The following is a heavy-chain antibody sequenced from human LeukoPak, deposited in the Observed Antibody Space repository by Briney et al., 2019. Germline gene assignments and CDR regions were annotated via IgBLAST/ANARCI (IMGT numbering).Heavy chain of an antibody. J-gene: IGHJ4*02. D-gene: IGHD6-13*01. CDR1: GYTFTNYG. Sequence: ASVKVSCKASGYTFTNYGVSWVRQAPGQGLEWMGWISAYNGNTDYAQKFQGRVTTTRDTSISTVYMELSGLRSDDTAVYYCARTSSRAIFDYWGQGTLVTVSS. CDR2: ISAYNGNT. V-gene: IGHV1-18*01. CDR3: ARTSSRAIFDY.